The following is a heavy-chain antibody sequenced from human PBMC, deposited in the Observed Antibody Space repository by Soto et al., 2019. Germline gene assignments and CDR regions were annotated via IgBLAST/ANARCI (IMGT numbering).Heavy chain of an antibody. CDR2: IKRKTDGGTT. CDR3: ATAVIYYDSSGYWTVDGDTLDI. J-gene: IGHJ3*02. CDR1: GFTVSNVW. Sequence: EVQLVESGGGLVKPGGSLRLSCAASGFTVSNVWMTWVRQTAGKGLEWVGHIKRKTDGGTTEYAAPVKGRFTISRDDSKNTLYLQMNSLKTEDTAVYYCATAVIYYDSSGYWTVDGDTLDIWGQGTMVTVSS. D-gene: IGHD3-22*01. V-gene: IGHV3-15*01.